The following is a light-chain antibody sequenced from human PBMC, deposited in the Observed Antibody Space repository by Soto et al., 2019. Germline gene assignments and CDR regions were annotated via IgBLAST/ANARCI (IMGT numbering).Light chain of an antibody. J-gene: IGKJ5*01. CDR2: GAS. CDR1: QSVSSY. Sequence: EIVLTQSPSTLSFSPWERSTLSFMASQSVSSYLAWYQQKPGQAPRLLIYGASSRATGIPDRFSGSGSGTDFTLTISRLEPEDFAVYYCQQYGSSPITFGQGTRLEIK. V-gene: IGKV3-20*01. CDR3: QQYGSSPIT.